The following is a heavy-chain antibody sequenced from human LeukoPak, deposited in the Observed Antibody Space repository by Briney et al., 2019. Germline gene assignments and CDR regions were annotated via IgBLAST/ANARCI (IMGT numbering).Heavy chain of an antibody. CDR3: ASYLIPWRTRPTSYSSGWSLRRYYMDV. V-gene: IGHV4-61*02. J-gene: IGHJ6*03. D-gene: IGHD6-19*01. Sequence: SETLSLTCTVSGDSISSGDYYWSWIRQPAGKGLEWIGRISSSGSTNYNPSLKSRVTISVDTSKNQFSLKLSSVTAADTAVYYCASYLIPWRTRPTSYSSGWSLRRYYMDVWGKGTTVTVSS. CDR2: ISSSGST. CDR1: GDSISSGDYY.